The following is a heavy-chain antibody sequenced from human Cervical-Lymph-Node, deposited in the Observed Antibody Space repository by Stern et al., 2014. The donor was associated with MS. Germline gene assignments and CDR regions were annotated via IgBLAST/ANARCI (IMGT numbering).Heavy chain of an antibody. V-gene: IGHV1-2*06. D-gene: IGHD3-16*02. CDR1: GYRFSTFY. J-gene: IGHJ4*02. CDR3: ARIYCSGDECYHSFDT. Sequence: QMQLVQSGAEVKKPGASVKVSCKASGYRFSTFYLHWLRQAPGQGLQWIGRIDPCSCATNSSQTFQGRLTMTRDRSITTAYLELSGLRSDDTAVYYCARIYCSGDECYHSFDTWGQGTLVTVSS. CDR2: IDPCSCAT.